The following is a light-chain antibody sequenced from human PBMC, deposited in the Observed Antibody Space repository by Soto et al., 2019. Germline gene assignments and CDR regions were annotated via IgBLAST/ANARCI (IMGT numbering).Light chain of an antibody. CDR1: QSVGSN. Sequence: EIVMTQSPATLSVSPGERVTLSCRASQSVGSNLAWYQQKPGQAPRLLIYGASTRATGIPARFSGSGSGTEFTLTISSLQSEDFAIYFCQQYNNWPPDRTFGQGTNIEIK. CDR3: QQYNNWPPDRT. J-gene: IGKJ1*01. V-gene: IGKV3-15*01. CDR2: GAS.